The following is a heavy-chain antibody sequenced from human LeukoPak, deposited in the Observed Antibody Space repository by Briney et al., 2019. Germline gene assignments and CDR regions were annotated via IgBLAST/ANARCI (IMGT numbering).Heavy chain of an antibody. CDR2: INTDGSGT. D-gene: IGHD3-10*01. CDR1: GFTFSGYR. Sequence: QPGGSLRLSCAASGFTFSGYRMHWVRQAPGKGLVWVSRINTDGSGTTYADSVKGRLTISRDNAKNTLYLQMSSLRGEDTAVYFCTRNFYYGHDYWGQGTLVTVSS. V-gene: IGHV3-74*01. J-gene: IGHJ4*02. CDR3: TRNFYYGHDY.